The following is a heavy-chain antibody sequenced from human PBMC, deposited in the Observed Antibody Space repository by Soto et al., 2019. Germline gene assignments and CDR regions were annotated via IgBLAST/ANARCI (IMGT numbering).Heavy chain of an antibody. Sequence: QVQLQESGPGLVKPSQTLSLTCSISGASISSDDYYWSCFRQPPGKGLEWIGYISYSGSTYYNPSLNSRITLSVDTSTTQFSLILSSVTAADTAVFYCASEVNNYYGMDVWGQGTTVTVSS. CDR3: ASEVNNYYGMDV. CDR1: GASISSDDYY. CDR2: ISYSGST. J-gene: IGHJ6*02. V-gene: IGHV4-30-4*01.